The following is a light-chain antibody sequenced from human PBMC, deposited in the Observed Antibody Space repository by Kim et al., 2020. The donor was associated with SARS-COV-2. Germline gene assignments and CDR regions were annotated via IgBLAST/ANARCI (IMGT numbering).Light chain of an antibody. CDR1: SIDVGAYNY. V-gene: IGLV2-11*01. CDR2: DVS. CDR3: CSYATSNTYV. Sequence: QSALTQPPSVSGSPGQSVTISCTGTSIDVGAYNYVSWYQQHPGKAPKLMINDVSKRPSGVPDRFSGSKSGNTASLTISGLQAEDEADYYCCSYATSNTYVFGTGTKVTVL. J-gene: IGLJ1*01.